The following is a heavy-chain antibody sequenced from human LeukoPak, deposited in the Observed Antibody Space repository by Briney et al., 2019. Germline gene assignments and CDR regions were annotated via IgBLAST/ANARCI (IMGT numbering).Heavy chain of an antibody. CDR2: IYYSGST. V-gene: IGHV4-59*01. CDR1: GGSISSYY. CDR3: ARGGYYYDSSGYSGGMDV. D-gene: IGHD3-22*01. Sequence: SETLSLTCTVSGGSISSYYWSWIRQPPGKGLEWIGYIYYSGSTNYNPSLKSRVTISVDTSKNQFSLKLSSVTAADTAVYYCARGGYYYDSSGYSGGMDVWGQGTTVTVSS. J-gene: IGHJ6*02.